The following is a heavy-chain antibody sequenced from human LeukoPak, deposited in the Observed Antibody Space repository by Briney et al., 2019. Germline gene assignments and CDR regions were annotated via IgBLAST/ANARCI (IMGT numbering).Heavy chain of an antibody. J-gene: IGHJ3*02. CDR1: GGTFSSYA. CDR3: ARDIVGATPPGDAFDI. Sequence: ASVKVSCKASGGTFSSYAISWVRQAPGQGLEWMGGIIPIFGTANYAQKFQGRVTITADESTSTAYMELSSLRSEDTAVYYCARDIVGATPPGDAFDIWGQGTMVTVSS. V-gene: IGHV1-69*13. CDR2: IIPIFGTA. D-gene: IGHD1-26*01.